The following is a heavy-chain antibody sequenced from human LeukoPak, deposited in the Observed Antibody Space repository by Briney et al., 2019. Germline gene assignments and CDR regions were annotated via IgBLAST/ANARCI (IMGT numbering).Heavy chain of an antibody. J-gene: IGHJ6*02. CDR2: IYYSGST. V-gene: IGHV4-39*01. CDR3: VRLSSDCSSTSCRGHYYYYGMDV. CDR1: GGSISSSSYY. D-gene: IGHD2-2*01. Sequence: PSETLSLTCTVSGGSISSSSYYWGWIRQPPGKGLEWIGSIYYSGSTYYNPSLKSRVTISVDTSKNQFSLKLSSVTAADTAVYYCVRLSSDCSSTSCRGHYYYYGMDVWGQGTTVTVSS.